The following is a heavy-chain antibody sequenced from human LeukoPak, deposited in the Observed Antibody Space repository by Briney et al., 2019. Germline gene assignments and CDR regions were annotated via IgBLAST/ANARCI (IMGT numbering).Heavy chain of an antibody. CDR1: GYTFTSYY. V-gene: IGHV1-46*01. CDR3: ARGGLREGPYSSSRAGFDY. CDR2: INPSGGST. Sequence: ASVKVSCKASGYTFTSYYMHWVRQAPGQGLEWMGIINPSGGSTSYAQKFQGRVTMTRDTSTSTVYVELSSLRSEDTAVYYCARGGLREGPYSSSRAGFDYWGQGTLVTVSS. J-gene: IGHJ4*02. D-gene: IGHD6-13*01.